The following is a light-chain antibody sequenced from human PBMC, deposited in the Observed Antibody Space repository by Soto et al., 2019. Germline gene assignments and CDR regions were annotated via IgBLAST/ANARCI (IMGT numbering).Light chain of an antibody. J-gene: IGLJ1*01. Sequence: SYELTQPPSVSVSPGQAASITCSGDILGDKYASWYQQKPGQSAVLVIYQDNKRPSGIPERFSGFNSGNTATLTISGTQAMDEADYYCQAWDSSTYVFGTGTKLTVL. CDR3: QAWDSSTYV. V-gene: IGLV3-1*01. CDR2: QDN. CDR1: ILGDKY.